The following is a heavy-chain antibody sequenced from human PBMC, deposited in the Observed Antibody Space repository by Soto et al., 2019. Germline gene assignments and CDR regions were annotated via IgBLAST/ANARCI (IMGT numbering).Heavy chain of an antibody. CDR2: INHSGST. V-gene: IGHV4-34*01. D-gene: IGHD3-10*01. Sequence: PSETLSLTCAVYGGSFSGYYWSWIRQPPGKGLEWIGEINHSGSTNYNPSLKSRVTISVDTSKNQFSLKLSSVTAADTAVYYCARVRGREPYHYYYGMDVWGQGTTVTVSS. J-gene: IGHJ6*02. CDR1: GGSFSGYY. CDR3: ARVRGREPYHYYYGMDV.